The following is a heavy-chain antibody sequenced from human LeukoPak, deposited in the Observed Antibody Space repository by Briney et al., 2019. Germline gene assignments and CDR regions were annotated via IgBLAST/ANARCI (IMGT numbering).Heavy chain of an antibody. J-gene: IGHJ4*02. Sequence: GGSLRLSCAASGFTFSSYAMSWVRQAPGKGLEWVSAISGSGGSTYYADSVKGRFTISRDNSKNTLYLQMNSLRAEDTAVYYCAKDVGYCSSTSCYIFGYWGQGTLVTVSS. D-gene: IGHD2-2*02. CDR1: GFTFSSYA. CDR2: ISGSGGST. CDR3: AKDVGYCSSTSCYIFGY. V-gene: IGHV3-23*01.